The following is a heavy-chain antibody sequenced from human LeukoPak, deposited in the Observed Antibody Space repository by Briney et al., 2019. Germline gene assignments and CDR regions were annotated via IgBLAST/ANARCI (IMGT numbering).Heavy chain of an antibody. J-gene: IGHJ4*02. CDR3: ARLKDDVTKFDY. V-gene: IGHV3-7*01. CDR1: GFSFSRYW. CDR2: INQDVSRI. D-gene: IGHD2-8*01. Sequence: GGSLRLPCAGSGFSFSRYWMAWVRQAPGKGLEWVASINQDVSRIHYVDSVKGRFTISRDNAKNSLFLQMNSLRVEDTAVYFCARLKDDVTKFDYWGQGTLVTVSS.